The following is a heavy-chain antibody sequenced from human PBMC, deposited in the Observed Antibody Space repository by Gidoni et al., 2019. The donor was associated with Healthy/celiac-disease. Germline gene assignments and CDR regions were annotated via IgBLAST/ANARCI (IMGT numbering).Heavy chain of an antibody. Sequence: QLQLQESGPGLVKPSEPLSLPCTVSGCSISSSSYSWGWIRQPPGKGLEWIGSIYYSGSTYYNPSLKSRVTISVDTSKNQFSLKLSSVTAADTAVYYCARRRSDAFDIWGQGTMVTVSS. V-gene: IGHV4-39*01. CDR2: IYYSGST. J-gene: IGHJ3*02. CDR1: GCSISSSSYS. CDR3: ARRRSDAFDI.